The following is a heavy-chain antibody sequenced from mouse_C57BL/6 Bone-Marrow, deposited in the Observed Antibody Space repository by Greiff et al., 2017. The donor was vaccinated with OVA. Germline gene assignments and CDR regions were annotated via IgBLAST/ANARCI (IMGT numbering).Heavy chain of an antibody. CDR2: IYPRSGNT. CDR1: GYTFTSYG. D-gene: IGHD1-1*01. Sequence: QVQLQQSGAELARPGASVKLSCKASGYTFTSYGISWVKQRTGQGLEWIGEIYPRSGNTYYNEKFKGKATLTADKSSSTAYMELRSLTSEDSAVYFCARSDYYGSPYCAMDYWGQGTSVTVSS. V-gene: IGHV1-81*01. CDR3: ARSDYYGSPYCAMDY. J-gene: IGHJ4*01.